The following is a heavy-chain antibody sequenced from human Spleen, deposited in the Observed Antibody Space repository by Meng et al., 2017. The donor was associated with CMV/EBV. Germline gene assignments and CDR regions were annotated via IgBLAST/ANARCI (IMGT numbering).Heavy chain of an antibody. D-gene: IGHD3-16*01. CDR3: ARDWGSAGPFDP. CDR2: IYYSGNT. Sequence: TVSGASVTSGSYYWSWLRQPPGKRLEWIGFIYYSGNTYYNPPLKSRVTISIDTSKNQFSLKMNSVTAADTAIYYCARDWGSAGPFDPWGQGALVTVSS. V-gene: IGHV4-61*01. J-gene: IGHJ5*02. CDR1: GASVTSGSYY.